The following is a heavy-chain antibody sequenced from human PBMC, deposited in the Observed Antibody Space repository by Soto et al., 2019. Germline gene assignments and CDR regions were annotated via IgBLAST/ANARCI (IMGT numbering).Heavy chain of an antibody. J-gene: IGHJ3*02. Sequence: EVQLVESGGGLVQPGGSLKLSCAASGFTVSGSAVHWVRQASGKGLEWVGRIRSKTNSYATAYAASVKGRVTISRDDSKNTAYLQMNSLKTVDTAVYYCTSHLGSLSFPSAFDIRGQVTMVTVSS. CDR2: IRSKTNSYAT. D-gene: IGHD3-16*02. V-gene: IGHV3-73*01. CDR3: TSHLGSLSFPSAFDI. CDR1: GFTVSGSA.